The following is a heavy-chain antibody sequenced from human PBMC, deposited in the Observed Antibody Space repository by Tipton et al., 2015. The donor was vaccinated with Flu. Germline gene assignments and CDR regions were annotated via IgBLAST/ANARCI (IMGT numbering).Heavy chain of an antibody. Sequence: TLSLTCTVSGDSMRRDYFWGWIRQAPGKGLEWIGNIHYSGSPHYNPSLKSRVTISIDTSKNEFSLKLSSVTAADTAVYYCARDRTTVTTWDAFDIWGQGTMVTVSS. CDR3: ARDRTTVTTWDAFDI. V-gene: IGHV4-38-2*02. CDR2: IHYSGSP. J-gene: IGHJ3*02. CDR1: GDSMRRDYF. D-gene: IGHD4-17*01.